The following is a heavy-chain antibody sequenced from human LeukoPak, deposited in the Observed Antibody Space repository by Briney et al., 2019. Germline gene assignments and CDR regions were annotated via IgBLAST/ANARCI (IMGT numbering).Heavy chain of an antibody. CDR2: IRSKALGGTT. D-gene: IGHD3-22*01. CDR1: GFIFGDFS. Sequence: GGSQRLSCTTSGFIFGDFSMSWVRQAPGKGLEWVGVIRSKALGGTTEYAASVKGRFTMSRDDSKDIAYLQMNSLKAEDTAVYYCTRDGPYFDSSGYHYMNSWGQGTLVSVSS. J-gene: IGHJ4*02. CDR3: TRDGPYFDSSGYHYMNS. V-gene: IGHV3-49*04.